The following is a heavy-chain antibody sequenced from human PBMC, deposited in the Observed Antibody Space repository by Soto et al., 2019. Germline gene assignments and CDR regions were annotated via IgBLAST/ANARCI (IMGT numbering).Heavy chain of an antibody. V-gene: IGHV1-69*13. CDR1: GGTFSNYG. CDR3: AREVGYSYHY. J-gene: IGHJ4*02. D-gene: IGHD5-18*01. Sequence: SVKVSCKASGGTFSNYGLSWVRQAPGQGPEWMGGIIPMFRTTNYAQKFQGRVTITADESTSTGYMELRSLRSDDTAVYYCAREVGYSYHYWGQGTPVTVSS. CDR2: IIPMFRTT.